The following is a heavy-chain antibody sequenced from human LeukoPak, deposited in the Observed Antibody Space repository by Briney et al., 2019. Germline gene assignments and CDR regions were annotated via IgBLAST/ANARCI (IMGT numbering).Heavy chain of an antibody. CDR1: GFTFSSYS. V-gene: IGHV3-48*01. D-gene: IGHD6-19*01. CDR3: ARSPTLLIAVAGPPRY. J-gene: IGHJ4*02. CDR2: ISSSSSTI. Sequence: PGGSLRLSCAASGFTFSSYSMNWVRQAPGKGLEWVSYISSSSSTIYYADSVKGRFTISRDNAKNSLYLQMNSLRAEDTAVYYCARSPTLLIAVAGPPRYWGQGTLVTVSS.